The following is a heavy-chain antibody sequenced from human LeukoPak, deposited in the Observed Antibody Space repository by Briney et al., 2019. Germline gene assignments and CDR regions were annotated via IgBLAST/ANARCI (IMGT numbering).Heavy chain of an antibody. J-gene: IGHJ4*02. Sequence: GGSLRLSCVVSGFTFRNFGMHWVRQAPGKGLEWVAVIWYDGSNQYYGDSVKGRFTISRDNSKNMLWLQMNSLTAEDTAVYYCARSNPGAWTSDSWGQGTLVTVSS. CDR2: IWYDGSNQ. D-gene: IGHD7-27*01. CDR1: GFTFRNFG. CDR3: ARSNPGAWTSDS. V-gene: IGHV3-33*01.